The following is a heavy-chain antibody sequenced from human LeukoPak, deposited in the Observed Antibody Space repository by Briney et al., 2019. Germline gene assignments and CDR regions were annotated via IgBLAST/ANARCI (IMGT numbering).Heavy chain of an antibody. J-gene: IGHJ4*02. CDR2: IYPVDFDT. Sequence: GESLKISCKGSGYSFTSYWIGWVRQMPGKGRGWMGSIYPVDFDTRYSPSFQGQVTISADKSISTAYLQWSSLKASDTAMYYCARLGDDYYDSSGSPDYWGQGTLVTVSS. D-gene: IGHD3-22*01. CDR3: ARLGDDYYDSSGSPDY. V-gene: IGHV5-51*01. CDR1: GYSFTSYW.